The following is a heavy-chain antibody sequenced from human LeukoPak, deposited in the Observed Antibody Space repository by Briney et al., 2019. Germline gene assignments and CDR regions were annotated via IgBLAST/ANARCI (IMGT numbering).Heavy chain of an antibody. J-gene: IGHJ4*02. CDR1: GYTFINYD. V-gene: IGHV1-8*01. CDR2: INPNNDNI. CDR3: ARGDSKYGGTDY. D-gene: IGHD4-23*01. Sequence: ASVKVSCKASGYTFINYDINWVRQATGQGLEWMGYINPNNDNIGYAQKFQGRVTMTRDTSISTVFMELSNLRSEDTAVYYCARGDSKYGGTDYWGQGTLVTVSS.